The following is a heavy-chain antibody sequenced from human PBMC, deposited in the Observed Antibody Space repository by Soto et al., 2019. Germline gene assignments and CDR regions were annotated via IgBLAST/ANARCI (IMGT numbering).Heavy chain of an antibody. J-gene: IGHJ5*02. Sequence: ASVKVSCKVSGCTLTELSMHWVRQAPGKGLEWMGGFDPEDGETIYSQKFQGRVTMTEDTSTDTAYMELSSLRSEDTAVYYCATSYSSGFNWFDPWGQGTLVTVSS. D-gene: IGHD6-19*01. CDR3: ATSYSSGFNWFDP. CDR2: FDPEDGET. CDR1: GCTLTELS. V-gene: IGHV1-24*01.